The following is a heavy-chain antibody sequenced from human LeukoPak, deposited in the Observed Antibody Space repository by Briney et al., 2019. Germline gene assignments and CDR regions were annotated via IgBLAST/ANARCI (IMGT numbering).Heavy chain of an antibody. D-gene: IGHD3-10*01. V-gene: IGHV3-30-3*01. J-gene: IGHJ4*02. CDR2: ISYDGSNK. CDR3: ASRLGFYYGSGSYYPIDY. Sequence: GGSLRPSCVASGFTFGKYWMSWVRQAPGKGLEWVAVISYDGSNKYYADSVKGRFTISRDNSKNTLYLQMNSLRAEDTAVYYCASRLGFYYGSGSYYPIDYWGQGTLVTASS. CDR1: GFTFGKYW.